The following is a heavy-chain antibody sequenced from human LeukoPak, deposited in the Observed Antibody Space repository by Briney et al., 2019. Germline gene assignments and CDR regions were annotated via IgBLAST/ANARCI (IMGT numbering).Heavy chain of an antibody. CDR1: GGSLSSYY. J-gene: IGHJ4*02. D-gene: IGHD5-12*01. CDR3: AGGATRLVDY. V-gene: IGHV4-4*07. Sequence: PSETLSLTCTVSGGSLSSYYWSWIRQPAGKGLEWIGRIYTSESTNYNPSLKSRVTMSVDTSKNQFFMKLSSVTAADTAVYYCAGGATRLVDYWGQGTLVTVSS. CDR2: IYTSEST.